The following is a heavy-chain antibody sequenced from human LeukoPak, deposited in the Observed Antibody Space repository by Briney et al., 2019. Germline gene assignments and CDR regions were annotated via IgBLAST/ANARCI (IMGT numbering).Heavy chain of an antibody. CDR3: AKKDGYNWFDY. V-gene: IGHV3-23*01. D-gene: IGHD5-24*01. Sequence: GGSLRLSCAASGFTFSSYAMSWVRQAPGKGLEWVSAISGSGGSAYYADSVKGRFTISRDNSKNTLYLQMNSLRAEDTAVYYSAKKDGYNWFDYWGQGTLVTVSS. J-gene: IGHJ4*02. CDR2: ISGSGGSA. CDR1: GFTFSSYA.